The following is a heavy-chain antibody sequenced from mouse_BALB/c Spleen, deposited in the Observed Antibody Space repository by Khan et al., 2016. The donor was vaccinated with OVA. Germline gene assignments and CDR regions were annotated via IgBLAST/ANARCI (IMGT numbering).Heavy chain of an antibody. V-gene: IGHV5-6-5*01. CDR3: SRLVDY. Sequence: EVELVESGGGLVKPGGSLKLSCAASGFTFSSYAVAWVRQTPEKRLEWVASISSGGSTYYPDSVKGRFTISRDEARNILYLQMSRLRSEDTAMYFCSRLVDYWGQGTSVTVSS. CDR2: ISSGGST. CDR1: GFTFSSYA. J-gene: IGHJ4*01.